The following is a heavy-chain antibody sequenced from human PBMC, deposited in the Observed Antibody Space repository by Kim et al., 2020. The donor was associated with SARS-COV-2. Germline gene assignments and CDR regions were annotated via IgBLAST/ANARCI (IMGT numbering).Heavy chain of an antibody. CDR1: GGSFSGYY. Sequence: SETLSLTCAVYGGSFSGYYWSWIRQPPGKGLEWIGEINHSGSTNYNPSLKSRVTISVDTSKNQFSLKLSSVTAADTAVYYCARGITMIVKGGFDPWGQGTLVTVSS. J-gene: IGHJ5*02. D-gene: IGHD3-22*01. CDR3: ARGITMIVKGGFDP. V-gene: IGHV4-34*01. CDR2: INHSGST.